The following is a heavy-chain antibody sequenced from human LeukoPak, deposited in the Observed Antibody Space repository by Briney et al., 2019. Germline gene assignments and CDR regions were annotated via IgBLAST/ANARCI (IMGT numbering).Heavy chain of an antibody. CDR2: IYYSGST. CDR1: GGSFTDYY. Sequence: SETLSLTCTVSGGSFTDYYWGWIRQPPGKGLEWIGSIYYSGSTYYNPSLKSRVTISVDTSKSQFSLKLSSVTAADTAVYYCARHVPGYFYYGWDVWGQGTTVTVSS. CDR3: ARHVPGYFYYGWDV. V-gene: IGHV4-39*01. J-gene: IGHJ6*02.